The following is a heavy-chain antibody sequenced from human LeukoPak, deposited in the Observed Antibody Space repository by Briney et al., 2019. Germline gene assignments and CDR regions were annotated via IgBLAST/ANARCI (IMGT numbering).Heavy chain of an antibody. V-gene: IGHV3-30*02. CDR1: GFTFSNYA. CDR3: AKDTRGDYGWDFDY. Sequence: GGSLRLSCAASGFTFSNYAMHWVRQAPGKGLEWVAFIRYDGSNKYYADSVKGRCTVSRDNSKNTLYLQMNSLRAEDAAVYYCAKDTRGDYGWDFDYWGQGTLVTVSS. J-gene: IGHJ4*02. CDR2: IRYDGSNK. D-gene: IGHD3-10*01.